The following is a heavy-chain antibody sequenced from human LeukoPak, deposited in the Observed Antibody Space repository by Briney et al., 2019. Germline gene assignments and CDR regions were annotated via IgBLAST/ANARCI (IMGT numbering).Heavy chain of an antibody. CDR3: AREYSSSSNYYGMDV. CDR1: GFTFSSYS. J-gene: IGHJ6*02. Sequence: GSLRLSCAASGFTFSSYSMNWVRQALGKGLEWVSSISTSSSYIYYADSVKGRFTISRDNAKNSLYLQMHSLRAEDTAMYYCAREYSSSSNYYGMDVWGQGTTVTVSS. V-gene: IGHV3-21*01. D-gene: IGHD6-6*01. CDR2: ISTSSSYI.